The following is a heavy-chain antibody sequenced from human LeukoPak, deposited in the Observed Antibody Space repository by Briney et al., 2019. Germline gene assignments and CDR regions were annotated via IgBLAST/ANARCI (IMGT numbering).Heavy chain of an antibody. CDR1: GFTFSSYW. D-gene: IGHD6-19*01. CDR2: IKKDGSEK. V-gene: IGHV3-7*01. J-gene: IGHJ4*02. Sequence: GGSLRLSCAASGFTFSSYWLSWVRQAPGKGLEWVANIKKDGSEKYYLDSVKGRFSISRYNAKNSLYLQMNSLRAEDTAVYYCARVPVAGTGYWGQGTLVTVSS. CDR3: ARVPVAGTGY.